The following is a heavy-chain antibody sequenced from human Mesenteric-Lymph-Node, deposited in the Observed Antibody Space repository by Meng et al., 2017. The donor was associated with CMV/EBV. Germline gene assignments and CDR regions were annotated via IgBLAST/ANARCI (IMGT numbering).Heavy chain of an antibody. Sequence: GESLKISCAASGFTFSSYAMSWVRQAPGKGLEWVSGINWSGGSTGYADSVKGRFTISRDNAKNSLYLQMNSLRAEDKALYHCARVRYCSSTSCLYYFDYWGQGTLVTVSS. CDR3: ARVRYCSSTSCLYYFDY. V-gene: IGHV3-20*01. J-gene: IGHJ4*02. CDR2: INWSGGST. CDR1: GFTFSSYA. D-gene: IGHD2-2*01.